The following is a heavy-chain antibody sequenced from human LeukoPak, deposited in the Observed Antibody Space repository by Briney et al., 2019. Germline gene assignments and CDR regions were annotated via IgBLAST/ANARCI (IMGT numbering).Heavy chain of an antibody. CDR2: IYTSGST. CDR1: GASISSYY. V-gene: IGHV4-4*07. CDR3: ARGYDYGDYYYYGMDV. Sequence: SETLSLTCTVSGASISSYYWNWIRQPAGKGLEWIGRIYTSGSTNYNPSLKSRVTMSVDTSKNQFSLKLSSVTAADTAVYYCARGYDYGDYYYYGMDVWGQGTTVTVSS. D-gene: IGHD4-17*01. J-gene: IGHJ6*02.